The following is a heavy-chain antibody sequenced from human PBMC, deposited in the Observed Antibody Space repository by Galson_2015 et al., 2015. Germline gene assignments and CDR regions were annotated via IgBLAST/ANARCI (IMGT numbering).Heavy chain of an antibody. V-gene: IGHV4-39*01. CDR2: IYYSGST. D-gene: IGHD6-19*01. CDR3: ARSYSSGWERFDY. Sequence: SETLSLTCTVSGGSISSSSYYWGWIRQPPGKGLEWIGSIYYSGSTYYNPSLKSRVTISVDTSKNQFSLKLSSVTAADTAVHYCARSYSSGWERFDYWGQGTLVTVSS. CDR1: GGSISSSSYY. J-gene: IGHJ4*02.